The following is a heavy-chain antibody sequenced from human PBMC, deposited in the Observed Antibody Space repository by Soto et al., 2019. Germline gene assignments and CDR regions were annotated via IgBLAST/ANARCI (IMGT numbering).Heavy chain of an antibody. V-gene: IGHV1-46*01. D-gene: IGHD2-21*01. Sequence: QVQLVQSGAEVKKPGASVKVSCKASGYTFSSYYMHWVRQAPVQGLEWMETVNPSGGGSNYEKRFQVTVTMTRDTSTSTVNTELNSLRSEDSAVYSCARVRIGDRFDVWGQGSMVIVST. CDR3: ARVRIGDRFDV. CDR2: VNPSGGGS. CDR1: GYTFSSYY. J-gene: IGHJ3*01.